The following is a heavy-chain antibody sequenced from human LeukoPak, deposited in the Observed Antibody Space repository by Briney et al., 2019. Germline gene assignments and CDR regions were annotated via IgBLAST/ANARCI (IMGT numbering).Heavy chain of an antibody. D-gene: IGHD1-26*01. V-gene: IGHV3-73*01. CDR1: GFTFSVSA. J-gene: IGHJ4*02. CDR2: IRSKASSYAT. Sequence: AGGCLRLSCGASGFTFSVSAMHWVRQASGKGREWVGRIRSKASSYATAYGASVNGRFTISRDDSAKTAYLQMNSLKTEDTAVYYCTRGATMGDYWGQGTLVTVSS. CDR3: TRGATMGDY.